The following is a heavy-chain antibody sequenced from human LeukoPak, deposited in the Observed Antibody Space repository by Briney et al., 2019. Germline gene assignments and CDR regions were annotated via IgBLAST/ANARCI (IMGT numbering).Heavy chain of an antibody. CDR2: ISSGSGYI. CDR1: GFTFSSYS. V-gene: IGHV3-21*06. CDR3: ARSTSARSHCFDY. Sequence: GGSLRLSCAASGFTFSSYSMNWVRQAPGKGLEWVSSISSGSGYIYYRDSVKGRFTISRHNAKNSLYLQMNSLRVEDTAVYYCARSTSARSHCFDYWGQGTLVTVSS. J-gene: IGHJ4*02. D-gene: IGHD6-6*01.